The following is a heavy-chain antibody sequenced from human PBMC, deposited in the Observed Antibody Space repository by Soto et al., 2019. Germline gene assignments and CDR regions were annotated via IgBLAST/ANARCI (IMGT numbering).Heavy chain of an antibody. CDR2: ILVGGST. Sequence: GALRLCCAVSGFIFSSYDMSWVRQAPGQGLEWVSTILVGGSTHYEDSVKGRFTISRDTSKNTVYLQMNSLTAGDTAFYYCAKATATSGGAFEIYGQGTMVTVSS. CDR1: GFIFSSYD. V-gene: IGHV3-23*01. CDR3: AKATATSGGAFEI. J-gene: IGHJ3*02. D-gene: IGHD1-26*01.